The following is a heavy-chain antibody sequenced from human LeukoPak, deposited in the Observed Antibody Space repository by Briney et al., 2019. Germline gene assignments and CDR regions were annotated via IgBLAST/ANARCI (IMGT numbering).Heavy chain of an antibody. Sequence: SETLSLTCTVSGGSISSSSYYWGWIRQPPGKGLEWIGSIYYSGSTYYNPSLKSRVTISVDTSKNQFSLKLSSVTAADTAVYYCARAPYYDFWSGYYNPYFDYWGQGTLVTVSS. CDR2: IYYSGST. D-gene: IGHD3-3*01. CDR3: ARAPYYDFWSGYYNPYFDY. CDR1: GGSISSSSYY. J-gene: IGHJ4*02. V-gene: IGHV4-39*07.